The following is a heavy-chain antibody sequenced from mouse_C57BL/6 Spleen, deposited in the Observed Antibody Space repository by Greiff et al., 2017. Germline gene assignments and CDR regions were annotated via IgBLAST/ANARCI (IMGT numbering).Heavy chain of an antibody. Sequence: VQLQQPGAELVKPGASVKLSCKASGYTFTSYWMQWVKQRPGQGLEWIGEIDPSDSYTNYNQKFKGKATLTVDTSSSTAYMQLSSLTSEDSAVYYCARWGSNYLDYWGQGTTLTVSS. J-gene: IGHJ2*01. CDR1: GYTFTSYW. D-gene: IGHD5-1*01. CDR3: ARWGSNYLDY. V-gene: IGHV1-50*01. CDR2: IDPSDSYT.